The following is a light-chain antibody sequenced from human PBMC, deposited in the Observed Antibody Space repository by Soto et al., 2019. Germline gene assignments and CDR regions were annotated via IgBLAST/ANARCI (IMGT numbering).Light chain of an antibody. J-gene: IGLJ2*01. V-gene: IGLV3-21*04. CDR3: QVWDGSSVVV. Sequence: SYELTQPPSVSVAPGKTARITCGGNKIGSKRVHWYQQKPGQAPVLVIYYDSDRPSGIPERFSGSNSGNTATLTISRVEAGDEADYYCQVWDGSSVVVFGGGTKLTVL. CDR2: YDS. CDR1: KIGSKR.